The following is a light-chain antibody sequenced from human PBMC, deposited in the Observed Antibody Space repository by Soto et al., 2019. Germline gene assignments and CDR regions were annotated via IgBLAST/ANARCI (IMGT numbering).Light chain of an antibody. Sequence: EIVLTQSPGTLSLSPGERATLSCRASQSVSSTFLAWYQQKPGQAPRVLIYGSSARAAGIPDRFSGSGSGTDFPLTISRLEPEDFAVYYCQQYDSSRTFGQGTKVEMK. CDR2: GSS. J-gene: IGKJ1*01. CDR1: QSVSSTF. V-gene: IGKV3-20*01. CDR3: QQYDSSRT.